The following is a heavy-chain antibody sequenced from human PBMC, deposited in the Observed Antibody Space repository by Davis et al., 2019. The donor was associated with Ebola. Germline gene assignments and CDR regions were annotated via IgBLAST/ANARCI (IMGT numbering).Heavy chain of an antibody. V-gene: IGHV1-46*01. CDR2: INPSGGST. J-gene: IGHJ6*02. D-gene: IGHD6-19*01. CDR1: AYTFSSYY. Sequence: AASLKVSCKASAYTFSSYYMHCVRHAPGQGLEWMGIINPSGGSTSYAQKFQGRVTMTRDTSTSTVYMELSSLRSEDTAVYYCEVAVAGTGYMDVWGQGTTVTVSS. CDR3: EVAVAGTGYMDV.